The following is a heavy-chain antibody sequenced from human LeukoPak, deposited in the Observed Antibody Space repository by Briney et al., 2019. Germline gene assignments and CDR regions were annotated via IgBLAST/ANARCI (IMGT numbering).Heavy chain of an antibody. CDR3: ARGGPAPHRITLIVVASSTDAFDI. D-gene: IGHD3-22*01. Sequence: APVKVSCKASGYTFTSYGISWVRQAPGQGLEWMGWISAYNGDTNYAQKLQGRVTMTTDTSTSTAYMELGSLRSDDTAVYYCARGGPAPHRITLIVVASSTDAFDIWGQGTMVTVSS. V-gene: IGHV1-18*01. CDR1: GYTFTSYG. CDR2: ISAYNGDT. J-gene: IGHJ3*02.